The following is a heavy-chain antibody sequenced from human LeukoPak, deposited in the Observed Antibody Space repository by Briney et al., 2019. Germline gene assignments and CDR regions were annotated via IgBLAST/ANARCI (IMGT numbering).Heavy chain of an antibody. CDR3: ARGRNDVYSLRWYYGMDV. CDR2: ISSSSSYI. V-gene: IGHV3-21*04. Sequence: PGGSLRLSCAASGFTFSSYSMNWVRQAPGKGLEWVSSISSSSSYIYYADSVKGRFTISRDNAKNSLYLQMNSLRAEDTAVYYCARGRNDVYSLRWYYGMDVWGQGTTVTVSS. D-gene: IGHD4-23*01. CDR1: GFTFSSYS. J-gene: IGHJ6*02.